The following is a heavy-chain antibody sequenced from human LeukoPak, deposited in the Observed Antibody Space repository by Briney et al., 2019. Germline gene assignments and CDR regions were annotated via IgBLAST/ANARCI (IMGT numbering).Heavy chain of an antibody. CDR3: ANGYIDLYYFDY. CDR1: GFTFSSYW. D-gene: IGHD3-9*01. J-gene: IGHJ4*02. CDR2: IKQDGSEK. V-gene: IGHV3-7*03. Sequence: GGSLTLSCAASGFTFSSYWMSWVRQAPGKGLEWVANIKQDGSEKYYVDSVKGRFTISRDNSKNTLYLQMNSLRAEDTAVYYSANGYIDLYYFDYWGQGTLVTVSS.